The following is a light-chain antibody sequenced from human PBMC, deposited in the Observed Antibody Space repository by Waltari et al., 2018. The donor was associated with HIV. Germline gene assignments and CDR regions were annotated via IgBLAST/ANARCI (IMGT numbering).Light chain of an antibody. CDR3: SSYTSSSTVV. CDR1: SSHLGGYTY. V-gene: IGLV2-14*03. J-gene: IGLJ2*01. Sequence: ALLQHASVYGSPGKTITVSCAGISSHLGGYTYVYWYQQHQGKAPKLMIYDVSNRPSGVSNRFSGSKSGNTASLTISGLQAEDEADYYCSSYTSSSTVVFGGGTKLTVL. CDR2: DVS.